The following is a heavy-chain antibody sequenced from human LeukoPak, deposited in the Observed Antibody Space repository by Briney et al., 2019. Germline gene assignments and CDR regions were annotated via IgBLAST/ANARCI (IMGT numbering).Heavy chain of an antibody. Sequence: PGGSLRLSCEASGFTFSNAWMSWVRQAPGKGLEWVGRIKSKTDGGTTDYAAPVKGRFTFSRDDSENTLYLQMNSLKTEDTAVYYCTTDVVGATTLDYWGQGTLVTVSS. J-gene: IGHJ4*02. D-gene: IGHD1-26*01. CDR3: TTDVVGATTLDY. CDR1: GFTFSNAW. V-gene: IGHV3-15*01. CDR2: IKSKTDGGTT.